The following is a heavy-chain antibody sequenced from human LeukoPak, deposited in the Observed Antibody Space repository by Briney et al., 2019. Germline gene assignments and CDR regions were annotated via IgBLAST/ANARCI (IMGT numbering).Heavy chain of an antibody. CDR3: ARDHSSSCQLFDY. CDR1: GYTFTNYG. D-gene: IGHD6-13*01. J-gene: IGHJ4*02. V-gene: IGHV1-18*01. Sequence: ASVKVSCKASGYTFTNYGITWVRQAPGQGLEWMGWRSAYNGNTKYAQTLQGRVTMTTDTSTSTAYMELRSLRSDDTAVYYCARDHSSSCQLFDYWGQGTLVIVSS. CDR2: RSAYNGNT.